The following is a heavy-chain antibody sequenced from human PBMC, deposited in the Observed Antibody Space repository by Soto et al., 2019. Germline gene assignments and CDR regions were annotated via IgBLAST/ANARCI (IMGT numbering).Heavy chain of an antibody. CDR1: GFTFSSYA. Sequence: QVQLVESGGGVVQPGRSLRLSCAASGFTFSSYAMHWVRQAPGKGLEWVAVISYDGSNKYYADSVKGRFTISRDNSKNTLYLQMNSLRAEDTAVYYCARGGHMVRGVIPLDYGGQGTLVTVSS. CDR3: ARGGHMVRGVIPLDY. J-gene: IGHJ4*02. D-gene: IGHD3-10*01. V-gene: IGHV3-30-3*01. CDR2: ISYDGSNK.